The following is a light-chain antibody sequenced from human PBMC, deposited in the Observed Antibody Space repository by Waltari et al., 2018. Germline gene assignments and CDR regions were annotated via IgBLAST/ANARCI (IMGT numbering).Light chain of an antibody. J-gene: IGLJ2*01. CDR2: EVY. CDR1: SSDVGGYNF. Sequence: QSALTQPASVSGSPGQSITISCTGTSSDVGGYNFVSWYQQDPGKAPPLIIYEVYNRPSGVSTRFSGSNAGNRASLTLSGLQAEDGADYYCSSYTSRGTLVFGGGTKLTVL. V-gene: IGLV2-14*01. CDR3: SSYTSRGTLV.